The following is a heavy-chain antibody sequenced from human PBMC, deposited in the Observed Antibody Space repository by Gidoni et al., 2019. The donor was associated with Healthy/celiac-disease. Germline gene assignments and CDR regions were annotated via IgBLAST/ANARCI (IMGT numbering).Heavy chain of an antibody. Sequence: EVQLLESGGGLVQPGGSLRLSCAASGFTFSSYAMSWVRQDPGKGLEWVSASSGSGGSTYYADSVKGRFTISRDNSKNTLYLQINSLRAEDTSVYYCAKVDRDIVVVPAANYGMDVWGQGTTVTVSS. V-gene: IGHV3-23*01. CDR3: AKVDRDIVVVPAANYGMDV. CDR2: SSGSGGST. J-gene: IGHJ6*02. CDR1: GFTFSSYA. D-gene: IGHD2-2*01.